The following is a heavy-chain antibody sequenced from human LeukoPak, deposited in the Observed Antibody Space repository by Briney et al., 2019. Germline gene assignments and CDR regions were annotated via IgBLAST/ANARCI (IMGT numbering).Heavy chain of an antibody. CDR2: IYYSGSA. V-gene: IGHV4-59*08. Sequence: SETLSLTCSVSGGSISSYYWSWIRQPPGKGLEWIGYIYYSGSANYNPSLKSRVTISVDTSKNQFSLILSSVTAADTAVYYCARHKGTTSSGYYPYWGQGTLVTVSS. CDR3: ARHKGTTSSGYYPY. CDR1: GGSISSYY. D-gene: IGHD3-22*01. J-gene: IGHJ4*02.